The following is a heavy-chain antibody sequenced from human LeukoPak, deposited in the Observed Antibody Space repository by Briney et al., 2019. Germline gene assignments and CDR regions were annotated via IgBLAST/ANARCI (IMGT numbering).Heavy chain of an antibody. CDR3: ARSGYCTSSSCLNGRGAFDI. V-gene: IGHV3-48*04. J-gene: IGHJ3*02. CDR2: ISSSSSAI. D-gene: IGHD2-2*01. CDR1: GFTFSTYS. Sequence: GGSLRLSCAASGFTFSTYSMNWVRQAPGKGLEWVSYISSSSSAIYYADSVKGRFTISRDNAKNSLYLQMNSLRAEDTAVYYCARSGYCTSSSCLNGRGAFDIWGQGTVVIVSS.